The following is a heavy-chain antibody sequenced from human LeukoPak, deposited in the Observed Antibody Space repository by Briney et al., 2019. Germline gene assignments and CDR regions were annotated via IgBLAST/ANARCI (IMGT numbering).Heavy chain of an antibody. V-gene: IGHV1-24*01. CDR2: FDPENAEI. J-gene: IGHJ4*02. Sequence: ASVKVSCKLSGNTLRELPIQWVRQAGGKGLEWMAGFDPENAEIVYAQKFQGRVTMTEDTSTNTAYMELTSLTSDDTALYYCATRGSDFWSGFDYWGQGTQVTVS. CDR3: ATRGSDFWSGFDY. CDR1: GNTLRELP. D-gene: IGHD3-3*01.